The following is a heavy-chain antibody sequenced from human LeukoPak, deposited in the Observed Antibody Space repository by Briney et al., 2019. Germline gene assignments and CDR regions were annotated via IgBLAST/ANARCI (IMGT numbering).Heavy chain of an antibody. CDR3: ARDRIYSSGSYRRLLGWFDP. J-gene: IGHJ5*02. V-gene: IGHV1-69*13. CDR2: IIPIFRTV. D-gene: IGHD3-10*01. CDR1: GGNFNSYG. Sequence: SVKVSCKASGGNFNSYGITWVRQAPGLGLEWMGEIIPIFRTVNYAHKFQGRVTITADESTSTAFVELSSLRSEDTAVYYCARDRIYSSGSYRRLLGWFDPWGLGTLVTVSS.